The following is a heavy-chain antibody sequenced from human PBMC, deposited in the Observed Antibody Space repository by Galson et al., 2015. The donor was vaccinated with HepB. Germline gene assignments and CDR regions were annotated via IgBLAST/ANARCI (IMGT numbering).Heavy chain of an antibody. CDR2: INPSGGST. D-gene: IGHD3-10*01. V-gene: IGHV1-46*01. J-gene: IGHJ3*02. CDR3: ARVPTMVRGVGAFDI. CDR1: GNTFTSYY. Sequence: SVKVSCKASGNTFTSYYMHWVRQAPGQGLEWMGIINPSGGSTSYAQKFQGRVTMTRDTSTSTVYMELSSLRSEDTAVYYCARVPTMVRGVGAFDIWGQGTMVTVSS.